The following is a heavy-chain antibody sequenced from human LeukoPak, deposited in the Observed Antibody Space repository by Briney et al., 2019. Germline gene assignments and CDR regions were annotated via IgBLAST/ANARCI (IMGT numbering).Heavy chain of an antibody. V-gene: IGHV1-69*13. CDR1: VGTCSNYA. J-gene: IGHJ4*02. Sequence: AAVKVSCKASVGTCSNYAISWVRQARGQGLEGMGGIIPIFGTANYAQKCQGRVTITADESTSTAYMELSSLRSEETAVYYCAIYSGYDEDYWGQGTLVTVSS. D-gene: IGHD5-12*01. CDR2: IIPIFGTA. CDR3: AIYSGYDEDY.